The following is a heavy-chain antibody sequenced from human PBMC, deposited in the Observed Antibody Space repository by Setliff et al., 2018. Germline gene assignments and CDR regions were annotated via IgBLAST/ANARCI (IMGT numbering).Heavy chain of an antibody. CDR3: ARVLVLGYNWFDP. Sequence: SETLSLTCAVYGEAFRGYFWSWIRQTPEKGLEWIGEISHSGNTNYNPSFKSRVTISIDTSKNQFSRKVNSVTAADTAVYYCARVLVLGYNWFDPWGQGTLVTVSS. J-gene: IGHJ5*02. D-gene: IGHD3-10*01. CDR2: ISHSGNT. CDR1: GEAFRGYF. V-gene: IGHV4-34*01.